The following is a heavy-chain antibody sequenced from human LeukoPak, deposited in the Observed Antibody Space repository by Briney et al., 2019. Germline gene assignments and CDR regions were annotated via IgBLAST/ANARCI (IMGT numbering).Heavy chain of an antibody. D-gene: IGHD5-18*01. V-gene: IGHV3-21*01. J-gene: IGHJ6*02. Sequence: GGSLRLSCAAAGFTFSPYTMNWVRQAPGKGLEWVASISSMRIYIYYTDSVKVRFTISRDNAKNSLYLQMNSLRAEDTAVYYCEREIGYGADYYYFAMDVWGQGTTVTVSS. CDR2: ISSMRIYI. CDR1: GFTFSPYT. CDR3: EREIGYGADYYYFAMDV.